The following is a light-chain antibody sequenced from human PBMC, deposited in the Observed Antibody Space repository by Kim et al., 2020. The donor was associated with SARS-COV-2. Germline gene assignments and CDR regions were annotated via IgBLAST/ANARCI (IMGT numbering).Light chain of an antibody. CDR1: QSISSY. CDR3: QQSYSTPFT. CDR2: AAS. J-gene: IGKJ4*01. Sequence: DIQMTQSPSSLSASVGDRVTITCRASQSISSYLNWYQQKPGKAPNLLIYAASSLQSGVPSRFSGSGSGTDFTLTISSLQPEDFATYYCQQSYSTPFTFGGGTKVDI. V-gene: IGKV1-39*01.